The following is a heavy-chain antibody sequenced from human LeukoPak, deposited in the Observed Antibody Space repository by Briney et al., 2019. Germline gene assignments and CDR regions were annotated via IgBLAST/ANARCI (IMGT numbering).Heavy chain of an antibody. Sequence: PGGSLRLSCAASGFTVSSNYMSWVRQAPGKGLEWVANIKQDGSEKYYVDSVKGRFTISRDNAKNSLYLQMNSLRAEDTAVYYCARVYDSSPFDYWGQGTLVTVSS. D-gene: IGHD3-22*01. CDR2: IKQDGSEK. V-gene: IGHV3-7*01. J-gene: IGHJ4*02. CDR1: GFTVSSNY. CDR3: ARVYDSSPFDY.